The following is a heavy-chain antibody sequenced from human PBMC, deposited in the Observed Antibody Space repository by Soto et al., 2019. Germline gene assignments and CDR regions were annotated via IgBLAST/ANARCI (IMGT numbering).Heavy chain of an antibody. CDR3: VRGGGGGQFDS. CDR1: GFSFSDHY. Sequence: GGSLRLSCAASGFSFSDHYMSWIRQAPGKGLEWLSYISPRSNYREYADSVKGRHTIPRDNAKKSLFLQMNSLRAEDTGVYYCVRGGGGGQFDSWGQATLVTVS. V-gene: IGHV3-11*05. J-gene: IGHJ4*02. CDR2: ISPRSNYR. D-gene: IGHD2-21*01.